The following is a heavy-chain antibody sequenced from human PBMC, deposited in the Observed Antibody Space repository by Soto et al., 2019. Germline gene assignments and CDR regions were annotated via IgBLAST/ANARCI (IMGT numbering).Heavy chain of an antibody. CDR2: LIPIFGTA. CDR1: GGTFSTYA. Sequence: QVQLVQSGAEVKRPGSSVKVSCKASGGTFSTYAINWVRQAPGQGLEWMGGLIPIFGTANYAQKFRGRVSITADESTSTAYMELSSLRSEDTAVYYCATKGPGDGATGLGWFDPWGQGTLVTVSS. J-gene: IGHJ5*02. D-gene: IGHD4-17*01. CDR3: ATKGPGDGATGLGWFDP. V-gene: IGHV1-69*01.